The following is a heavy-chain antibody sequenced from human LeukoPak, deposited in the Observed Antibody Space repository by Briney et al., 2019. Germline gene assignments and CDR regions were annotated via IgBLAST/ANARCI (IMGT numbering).Heavy chain of an antibody. CDR1: GGSISSSSYY. J-gene: IGHJ4*02. CDR3: ARPHYSSGWYYFDY. V-gene: IGHV4-39*01. CDR2: IYYSGST. D-gene: IGHD6-19*01. Sequence: SETLSLTCTVPGGSISSSSYYWGWIRQPPGKGLEWIGSIYYSGSTYYNPSLKSRVTISVDTSKNQFSLKLSSVTAADTAVYYCARPHYSSGWYYFDYWGQGTLVTVSS.